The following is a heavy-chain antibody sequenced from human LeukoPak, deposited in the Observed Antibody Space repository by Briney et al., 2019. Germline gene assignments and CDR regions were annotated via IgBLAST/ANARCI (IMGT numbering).Heavy chain of an antibody. J-gene: IGHJ6*02. V-gene: IGHV1-8*01. D-gene: IGHD2-2*03. CDR2: MNPNSGNT. CDR3: ARDGYCSSTSCSRYYYYYYGMDV. CDR1: GYTFISSD. Sequence: ASVKVSCKASGYTFISSDIHWVRPATGQGLEWMGWMNPNSGNTGYAQRFQGRVTMTRNTSISTAYMELSRLRSDDTAVYYCARDGYCSSTSCSRYYYYYYGMDVWGQGTTVTVSS.